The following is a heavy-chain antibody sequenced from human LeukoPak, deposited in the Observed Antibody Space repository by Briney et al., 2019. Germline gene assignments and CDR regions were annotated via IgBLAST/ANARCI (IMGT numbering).Heavy chain of an antibody. J-gene: IGHJ4*02. CDR3: ARVYSSSWGYYFDY. V-gene: IGHV4-59*12. D-gene: IGHD6-13*01. CDR1: DDSISSYY. CDR2: IYYSGST. Sequence: SETLSLTCTVSDDSISSYYWSWIRQPPGKGLEWIGYIYYSGSTNYNPSLKSRVTISVDTSKNQFSLKLSSVTAADTAVYYCARVYSSSWGYYFDYWGQGTLVTVSS.